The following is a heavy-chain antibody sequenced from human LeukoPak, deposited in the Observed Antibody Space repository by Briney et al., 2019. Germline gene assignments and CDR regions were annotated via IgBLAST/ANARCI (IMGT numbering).Heavy chain of an antibody. CDR3: ARDRSRDGYNDY. Sequence: PSETLSLTCTVSGGSVSSGSYYWSWIRQPPGKGLEWIGYIYYSGSTNYNPSLKSRVTISVDTSKNQFSLKLSSVTAAATAVYYCARDRSRDGYNDYWGQGTLVTVSS. CDR2: IYYSGST. CDR1: GGSVSSGSYY. V-gene: IGHV4-61*01. J-gene: IGHJ4*02. D-gene: IGHD5-24*01.